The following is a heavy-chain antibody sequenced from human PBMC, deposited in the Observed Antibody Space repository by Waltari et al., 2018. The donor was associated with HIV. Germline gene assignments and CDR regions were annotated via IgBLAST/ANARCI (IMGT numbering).Heavy chain of an antibody. CDR3: AKDTARHESDYGLDV. CDR2: IRAINEDT. V-gene: IGHV3-23*01. J-gene: IGHJ6*02. Sequence: EVQLLESGGGLAQGGGSLRLSCVASGFTFSDYGMTWVRQAQGKGLEWVSNIRAINEDTYYADSVGGRFSISRDISKNTVYLQMNSLRAEDTAVYYCAKDTARHESDYGLDVWGQGTVVTVSS. CDR1: GFTFSDYG. D-gene: IGHD6-6*01.